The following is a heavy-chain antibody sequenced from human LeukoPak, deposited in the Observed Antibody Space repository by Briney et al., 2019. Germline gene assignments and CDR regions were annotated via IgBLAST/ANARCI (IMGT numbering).Heavy chain of an antibody. V-gene: IGHV4-59*12. J-gene: IGHJ6*03. Sequence: SETLSLTWTVSGGSISSYCWGSTRQPPGKGLEWIGYIFYSRSTNYNPSLKSRVTISVDTYKNQFSLNLSPVAAADTAVYYCARLGSYVYMDVWGKGTTVTISS. CDR2: IFYSRST. CDR3: ARLGSYVYMDV. CDR1: GGSISSYC. D-gene: IGHD3-16*01.